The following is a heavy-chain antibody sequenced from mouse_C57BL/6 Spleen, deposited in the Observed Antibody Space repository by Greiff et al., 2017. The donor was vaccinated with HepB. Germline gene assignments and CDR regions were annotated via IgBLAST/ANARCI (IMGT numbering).Heavy chain of an antibody. CDR3: ARGAYGPFAY. CDR2: INPNNGGT. CDR1: GYTFTDYY. Sequence: VQLQQSGPELVKPGASVKISCKASGYTFTDYYMNWVKQSHGKSLEWIGDINPNNGGTSYNQKFKGKATLTVDKSSSTAYMELRSLTSEDSAVYYCARGAYGPFAYWGQGTLVTVSA. J-gene: IGHJ3*01. D-gene: IGHD1-1*01. V-gene: IGHV1-26*01.